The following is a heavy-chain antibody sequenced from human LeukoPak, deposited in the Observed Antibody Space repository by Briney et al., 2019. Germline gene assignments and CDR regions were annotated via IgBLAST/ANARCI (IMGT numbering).Heavy chain of an antibody. CDR2: ISSSGGST. V-gene: IGHV3-23*01. CDR1: GFTFSSYA. D-gene: IGHD4-23*01. CDR3: ARRGGDNGWGAFDV. J-gene: IGHJ3*01. Sequence: GGSLRLSCAASGFTFSSYAMSWVRQAPGKGLERVSSISSSGGSTYYVDSVKGRFTISRDGSRMISLQMNFLRGEDTAVYYCARRGGDNGWGAFDVWGQGSMVTVSS.